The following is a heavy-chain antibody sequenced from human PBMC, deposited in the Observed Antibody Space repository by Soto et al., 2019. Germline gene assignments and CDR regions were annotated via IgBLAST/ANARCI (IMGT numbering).Heavy chain of an antibody. V-gene: IGHV3-7*01. D-gene: IGHD6-19*01. CDR1: GFTFSRYW. J-gene: IGHJ3*02. Sequence: PGGSLRLSCAASGFTFSRYWMTWVRQAPGMGLEWVANIKEDGRDEYYVDSVKGRFTISRDNAKNSLYLQMNSLRAEDSAVYYCAKSLGWRDTFDIWG. CDR2: IKEDGRDE. CDR3: AKSLGWRDTFDI.